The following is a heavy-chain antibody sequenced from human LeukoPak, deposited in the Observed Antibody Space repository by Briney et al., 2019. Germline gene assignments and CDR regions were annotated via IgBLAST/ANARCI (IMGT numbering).Heavy chain of an antibody. CDR1: GYTFTGYY. CDR3: AREYYYDSSGYLREGVCDY. J-gene: IGHJ4*02. D-gene: IGHD3-22*01. V-gene: IGHV1-2*02. Sequence: ASVKVSCKASGYTFTGYYMHWVRQAPGQGLEWMGWINPNSGGTNYAQKLQGRVTMTRDTSISTAYMELSRLRSDDTAVYYCAREYYYDSSGYLREGVCDYWGQGTLVTVSS. CDR2: INPNSGGT.